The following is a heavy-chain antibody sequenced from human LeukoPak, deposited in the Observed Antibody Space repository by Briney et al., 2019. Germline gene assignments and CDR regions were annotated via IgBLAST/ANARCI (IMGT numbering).Heavy chain of an antibody. CDR1: GYTFTGCY. CDR3: AGHTSCFL. Sequence: ASVKVSCKASGYTFTGCYIHWVRQAPGQGLEWMGRINPNSGGTNYAQKFQGRVTMTRDTSINTAYMDLSGLTSDDTAVYYCAGHTSCFLWGQGTLVTVSS. J-gene: IGHJ4*02. CDR2: INPNSGGT. D-gene: IGHD2-2*01. V-gene: IGHV1-2*06.